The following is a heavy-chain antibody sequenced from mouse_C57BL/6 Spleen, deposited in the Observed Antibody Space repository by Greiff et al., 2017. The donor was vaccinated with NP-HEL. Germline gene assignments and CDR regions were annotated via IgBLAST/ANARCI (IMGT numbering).Heavy chain of an antibody. CDR2: IDPSDSYT. V-gene: IGHV1-50*01. CDR1: GYTFTSYW. CDR3: TTRDY. Sequence: QVQLQQPGAELVKPGASVKLSCKASGYTFTSYWMQWVKQRPGQGLEWIGEIDPSDSYTNYNQKFKGKATMTADTSSNTAYLQLSSLTSEDTAVYYCTTRDYWGQGTTLTVSS. J-gene: IGHJ2*01. D-gene: IGHD1-1*01.